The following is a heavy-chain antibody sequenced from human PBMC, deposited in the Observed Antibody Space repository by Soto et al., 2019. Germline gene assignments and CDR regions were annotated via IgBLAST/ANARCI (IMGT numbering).Heavy chain of an antibody. D-gene: IGHD3-22*01. CDR3: ARARYYDSSGHCLRCFDY. V-gene: IGHV4-34*01. CDR2: INHSGST. Sequence: SETLSLTCAVYGGSFSGYYWSWIRQPPGKGLEWIGEINHSGSTNYNPSLKSRVTISVDTSKNQFSLKLSSVTAADTAVYYCARARYYDSSGHCLRCFDYWGQGTLV. J-gene: IGHJ4*02. CDR1: GGSFSGYY.